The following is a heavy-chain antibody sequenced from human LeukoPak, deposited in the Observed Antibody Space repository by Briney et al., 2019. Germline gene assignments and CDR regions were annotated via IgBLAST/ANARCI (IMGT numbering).Heavy chain of an antibody. CDR2: IYHSGST. CDR1: GYSISSGYY. D-gene: IGHD2-21*01. V-gene: IGHV4-38-2*01. CDR3: ATATPSGGDKAVDY. J-gene: IGHJ4*02. Sequence: PSETLSLTXAVSGYSISSGYYWGWVRQPPGKGLEWIGSIYHSGSTYYNPSLKSRVTISVDTSKNQFSLKLSSVTAADTAVYYCATATPSGGDKAVDYWGQGTLVTVSS.